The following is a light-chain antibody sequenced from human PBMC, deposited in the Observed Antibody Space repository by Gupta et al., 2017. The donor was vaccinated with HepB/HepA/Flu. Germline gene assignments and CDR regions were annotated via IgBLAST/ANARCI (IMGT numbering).Light chain of an antibody. V-gene: IGKV3-20*01. CDR3: QQNGSSPS. CDR2: GAS. CDR1: QSVGSNQ. Sequence: EIVLTQSQGPLSWSQGERATPSCRASQSVGSNQLAGYQQKPGQAPRPSIYGASSRASSLPDRFSGSGSGTEFALTISRLESEDFAVYYCQQNGSSPSFGQGTKVEIK. J-gene: IGKJ2*01.